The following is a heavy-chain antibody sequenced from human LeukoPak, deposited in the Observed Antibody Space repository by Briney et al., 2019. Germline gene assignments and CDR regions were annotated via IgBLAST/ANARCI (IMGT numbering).Heavy chain of an antibody. Sequence: PGGSLRLSCAASGFTFSSYEMNWVRQAPGKGLEWVSYISSSGSTIYYADSVKGRFTISRDNAKNSLYLQMNSLRAEDTAVYYCARVSLKQLLFDYWGQGTLVTVSS. CDR1: GFTFSSYE. J-gene: IGHJ4*02. CDR2: ISSSGSTI. V-gene: IGHV3-48*03. CDR3: ARVSLKQLLFDY. D-gene: IGHD2-2*01.